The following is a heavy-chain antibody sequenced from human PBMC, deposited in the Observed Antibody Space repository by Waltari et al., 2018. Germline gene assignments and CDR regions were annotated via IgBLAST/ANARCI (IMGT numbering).Heavy chain of an antibody. V-gene: IGHV4-39*07. CDR3: ARTLPYNSGWHGRCFAD. CDR2: IHNVGST. Sequence: QLQLQESGPGLMKPAETLSLTCTVSGGSVGSGEYFWGWFRQPPGKGLEWIGSIHNVGSTYYNPARRSRLTLSMDTSKNQFALKLTSVTAADTAMYYCARTLPYNSGWHGRCFADWGQGTLVTVSS. CDR1: GGSVGSGEYF. J-gene: IGHJ4*02. D-gene: IGHD6-19*01.